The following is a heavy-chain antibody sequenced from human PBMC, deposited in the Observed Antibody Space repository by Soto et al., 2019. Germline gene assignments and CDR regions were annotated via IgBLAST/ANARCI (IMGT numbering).Heavy chain of an antibody. Sequence: GASVKVSCKDSGYTFTSYDINWVRQATGQGLEWMGWMNPNSGNTGYAQKFQGRVTMTRNTSISTAYMELSSLRSEDTAVYYCARGPAIFGVVSVYYYYYYMDVWGKGTTVTVSS. D-gene: IGHD3-3*01. CDR3: ARGPAIFGVVSVYYYYYYMDV. CDR1: GYTFTSYD. J-gene: IGHJ6*03. V-gene: IGHV1-8*01. CDR2: MNPNSGNT.